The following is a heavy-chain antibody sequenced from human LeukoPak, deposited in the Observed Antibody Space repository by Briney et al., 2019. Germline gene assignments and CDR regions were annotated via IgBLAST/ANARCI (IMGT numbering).Heavy chain of an antibody. J-gene: IGHJ4*02. CDR3: TRNYDSSGYTTFGY. CDR1: DGSISSYY. D-gene: IGHD3-22*01. V-gene: IGHV4-59*01. CDR2: IYYRGST. Sequence: SETLSLTCTVSDGSISSYYWSWIRQPPGKGLEWIGNIYYRGSTNYNPSLKSRITISVDTSTNQFSLKLSSVTAADTAVYHCTRNYDSSGYTTFGYWGRGTLVTVSS.